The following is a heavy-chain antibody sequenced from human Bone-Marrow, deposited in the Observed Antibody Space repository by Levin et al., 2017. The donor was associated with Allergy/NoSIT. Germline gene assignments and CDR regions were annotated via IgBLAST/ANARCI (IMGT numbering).Heavy chain of an antibody. CDR1: GFTFDDYA. J-gene: IGHJ6*02. CDR2: ISWNSGSI. D-gene: IGHD5-18*01. V-gene: IGHV3-9*01. CDR3: AKDVFGVELYSYGPATRYYYYGMDV. Sequence: GGSLRLSCAASGFTFDDYAMHWVRQAPGKGLEWVSGISWNSGSIGYADSVKGRFTISRDNAKNSLYLQMNSLRAEDTALYYCAKDVFGVELYSYGPATRYYYYGMDVWGQGTTVTVSS.